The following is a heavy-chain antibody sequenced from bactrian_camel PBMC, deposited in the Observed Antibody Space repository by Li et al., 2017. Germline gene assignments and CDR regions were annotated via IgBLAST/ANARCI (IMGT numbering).Heavy chain of an antibody. Sequence: HVQLVESGGGSVQAGGSLRLSCLVSGYTAIGNCMGWFRQAPGEEREGVGIIDRDGVTSVVPSVKGRFTISRDNSKNTLYLQMNSLKAEDSAMYYCAADFYKYGYCSDSPMGESDFHYWGQGTQVTVS. D-gene: IGHD4*01. J-gene: IGHJ4*01. CDR2: IDRDGVT. V-gene: IGHV3S53*01. CDR1: GYTAIGNC. CDR3: AADFYKYGYCSDSPMGESDFHY.